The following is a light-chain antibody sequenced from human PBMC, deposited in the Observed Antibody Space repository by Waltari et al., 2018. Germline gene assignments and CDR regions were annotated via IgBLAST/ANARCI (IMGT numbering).Light chain of an antibody. J-gene: IGKJ2*01. V-gene: IGKV3-11*01. CDR3: QQLYNWPRGA. CDR1: QSVSTY. Sequence: IVLTQSPATLSLSPGEPAPLSCRASQSVSTYIAWYQQKPGQAPRLLIYDVIRRATGIPARFSGSGSGTDFTLTISSLEPEDFAVYYCQQLYNWPRGAFGQGTKLEI. CDR2: DVI.